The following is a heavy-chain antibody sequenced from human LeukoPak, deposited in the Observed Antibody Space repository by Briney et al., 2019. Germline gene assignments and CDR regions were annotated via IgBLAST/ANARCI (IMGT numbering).Heavy chain of an antibody. Sequence: GGSLRFSCAASGFTFSTSWMTWVRQVPGKGLEWVANIKQDGSETYYVDSVKGRFTISRDNAKNSLYLQMNSLRAEDTAVYHCARKLYYYDSSAAGWFDPWGQGTLVTVSS. D-gene: IGHD3-22*01. CDR3: ARKLYYYDSSAAGWFDP. J-gene: IGHJ5*02. CDR2: IKQDGSET. V-gene: IGHV3-7*01. CDR1: GFTFSTSW.